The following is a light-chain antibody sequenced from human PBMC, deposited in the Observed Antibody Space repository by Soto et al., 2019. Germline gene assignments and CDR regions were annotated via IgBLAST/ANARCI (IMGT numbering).Light chain of an antibody. CDR1: QSIYNT. Sequence: VLTQSPASLSLSPGERATLSCTASQSIYNTVAWYQQRPGLAPRLLIYGASSRATDIPARFKGSGSGTDFTLTISTLEPDDSAVYYCQYRSSWPPYTFGQGTKLEIK. CDR2: GAS. J-gene: IGKJ2*01. V-gene: IGKV3-11*01. CDR3: QYRSSWPPYT.